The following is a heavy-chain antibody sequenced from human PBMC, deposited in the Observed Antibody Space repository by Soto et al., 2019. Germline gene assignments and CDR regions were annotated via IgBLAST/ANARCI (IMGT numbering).Heavy chain of an antibody. J-gene: IGHJ3*02. CDR3: ARRVTVKADDAFDI. V-gene: IGHV3-11*01. D-gene: IGHD4-17*01. CDR2: ISSSGSTI. Sequence: GGSLRLSCAASGFTFSDYYMSWIRQAPGKGLEWVSYISSSGSTIYYADSVKGRFTISRDNAKNSLYLQMNSLRAEDTAVYYCARRVTVKADDAFDIWGQGTMVTVSS. CDR1: GFTFSDYY.